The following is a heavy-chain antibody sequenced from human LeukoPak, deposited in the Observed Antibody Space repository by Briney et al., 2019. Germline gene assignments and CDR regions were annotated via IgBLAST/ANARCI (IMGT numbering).Heavy chain of an antibody. CDR1: GVSISSYY. Sequence: PSETLSLTCTVSGVSISSYYWTWIRQPPGKGLEWIGYVFYTGSTNYNPSLKSRVTISVDTSKNQFSLRLSSMTAADTAVYYCARTAGRGVDDAFDIWGQGTMVTVSS. V-gene: IGHV4-59*08. CDR3: ARTAGRGVDDAFDI. D-gene: IGHD6-19*01. CDR2: VFYTGST. J-gene: IGHJ3*02.